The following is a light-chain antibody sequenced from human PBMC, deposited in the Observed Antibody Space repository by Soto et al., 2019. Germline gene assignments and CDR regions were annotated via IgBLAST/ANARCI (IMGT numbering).Light chain of an antibody. Sequence: DIVMTQSPDSLAVSLGERATINCKSSQSVLYSSNNKNYLAWYQQKAGQPPKLLIYWASTRQSGVPDRFSGSGSETDFTRTISSLQAEDVAIYYCQQYYNPPLTFGGGTKVEIK. V-gene: IGKV4-1*01. CDR2: WAS. J-gene: IGKJ4*01. CDR3: QQYYNPPLT. CDR1: QSVLYSSNNKNY.